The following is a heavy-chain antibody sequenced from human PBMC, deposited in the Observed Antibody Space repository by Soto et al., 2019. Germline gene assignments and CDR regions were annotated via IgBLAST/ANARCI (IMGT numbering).Heavy chain of an antibody. J-gene: IGHJ4*02. V-gene: IGHV4-39*01. Sequence: PSETLSLTCSVSGGSISNNNYHWGWIRPPPGKGLEWMGSIYYRGNTYYNPSLRSRITISVDTSRNQFSLALSSVTAADTAVYFCARLRGGCPADFWGQGTQVTVSS. CDR2: IYYRGNT. D-gene: IGHD3-16*01. CDR1: GGSISNNNYH. CDR3: ARLRGGCPADF.